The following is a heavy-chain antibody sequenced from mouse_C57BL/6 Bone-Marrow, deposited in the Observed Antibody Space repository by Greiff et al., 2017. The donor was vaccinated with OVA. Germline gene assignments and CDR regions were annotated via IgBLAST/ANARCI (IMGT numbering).Heavy chain of an antibody. CDR1: GYTFTSYW. Sequence: QVQLQQPGAELVKPGASVKMSCKASGYTFTSYWITWVKQRPGQGLEWIGDIYPGSGSTNYNEKFKSKATLTVDTSSSTAYRQLSSLTSEDSAVYYCAREGVMGNYLLDYAMDYWGQGTSVTVSS. J-gene: IGHJ4*01. D-gene: IGHD2-1*01. CDR2: IYPGSGST. V-gene: IGHV1-55*01. CDR3: AREGVMGNYLLDYAMDY.